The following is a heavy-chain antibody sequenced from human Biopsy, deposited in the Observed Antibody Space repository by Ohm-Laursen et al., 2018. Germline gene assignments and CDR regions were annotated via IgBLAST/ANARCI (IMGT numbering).Heavy chain of an antibody. Sequence: SETLSLTCTVSGGSISSSSTYYWAWLRQPPGKGLEWIGSIYNTETTFYNPSLKSRVTISIDTSTNQFSLKVSSVTAADTTLYFCARHPTGFWFDPWGQGTLVTVSS. J-gene: IGHJ5*02. V-gene: IGHV4-39*01. CDR3: ARHPTGFWFDP. CDR1: GGSISSSSTYY. CDR2: IYNTETT.